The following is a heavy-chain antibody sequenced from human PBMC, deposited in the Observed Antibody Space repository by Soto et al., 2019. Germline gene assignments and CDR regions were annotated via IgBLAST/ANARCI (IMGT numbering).Heavy chain of an antibody. Sequence: QVQLVQSGAEVKKPGASVKVSCKASGYTFTSYAMHWVRQAPGQRLEWMGWINAGNGNTKYSQKFQGRVTITRDTSARPAYMELSSLRSEDTAVYYCARVEQWLVQNYYSYGMDVWGQGTTVTVSS. CDR3: ARVEQWLVQNYYSYGMDV. CDR1: GYTFTSYA. J-gene: IGHJ6*02. D-gene: IGHD6-19*01. CDR2: INAGNGNT. V-gene: IGHV1-3*01.